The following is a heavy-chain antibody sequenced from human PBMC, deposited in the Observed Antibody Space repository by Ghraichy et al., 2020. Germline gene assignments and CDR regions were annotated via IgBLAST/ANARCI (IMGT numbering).Heavy chain of an antibody. D-gene: IGHD3-22*01. J-gene: IGHJ4*02. CDR2: ISGSGGST. Sequence: GSLRLSCVASGFTFSSYAMSWVRQAPGKGLEWVSAISGSGGSTYYADSVKGRFTISRDNSKNTLYLQMNSLRAEDTAVYYCAKAGYYDSSGYYPEFDYWGQGTLVTVSS. CDR3: AKAGYYDSSGYYPEFDY. CDR1: GFTFSSYA. V-gene: IGHV3-23*01.